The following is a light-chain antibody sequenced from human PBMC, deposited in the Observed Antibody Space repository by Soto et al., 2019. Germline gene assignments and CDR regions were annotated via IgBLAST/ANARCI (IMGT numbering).Light chain of an antibody. Sequence: EIVMTQSPATLSVSPGERATLSCRASQSVSGNLALYQQKPGQAPRLLIYGASTRATGIPGKFSGSGSGTEFTLPISSLQSEDFAVYYCQQYNNWPRTFGQGTKVEI. V-gene: IGKV3-15*01. CDR3: QQYNNWPRT. CDR2: GAS. J-gene: IGKJ1*01. CDR1: QSVSGN.